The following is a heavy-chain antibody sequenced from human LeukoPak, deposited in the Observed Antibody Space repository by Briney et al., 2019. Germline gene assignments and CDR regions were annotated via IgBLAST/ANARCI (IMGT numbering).Heavy chain of an antibody. J-gene: IGHJ6*02. Sequence: GGSLRLSCAASGITFSNYAMTWVRQAPGKGLEWVAAIRGNGATTDYADSVKGRFTISRDNSKNTLYLQMNSLRAEDTAVYYCAKVLRFLEWLQDGMDVWGQGTTVTVSS. V-gene: IGHV3-23*01. D-gene: IGHD3-3*01. CDR1: GITFSNYA. CDR3: AKVLRFLEWLQDGMDV. CDR2: IRGNGATT.